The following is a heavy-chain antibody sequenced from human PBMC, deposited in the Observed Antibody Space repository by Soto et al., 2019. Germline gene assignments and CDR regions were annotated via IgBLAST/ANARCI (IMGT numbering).Heavy chain of an antibody. CDR1: GYTFTSYY. D-gene: IGHD3-3*01. CDR2: INPSGGST. J-gene: IGHJ3*02. V-gene: IGHV1-46*03. CDR3: ARTLAIFGVVLDAFDI. Sequence: ASVKVSCKASGYTFTSYYMHWVRQASGQGLEWMGIINPSGGSTSYAQKFQGRVTMTRDTSTSTVYMELSSLRSEDTAVYYCARTLAIFGVVLDAFDIWGQGTMVTVSS.